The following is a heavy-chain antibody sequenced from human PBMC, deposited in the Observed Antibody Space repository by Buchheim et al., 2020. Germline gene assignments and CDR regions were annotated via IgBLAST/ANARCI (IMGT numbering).Heavy chain of an antibody. Sequence: EVQLVESGGGLVQPGGSLRLSCAASGFTVSDHYIDWVRQAPGKGLEWVGRTRDKANSYTTQYAASVRGRFIISRDGSKNSLYLQMNSLKTEDTAVYYCTRYQGGNLDYWGQGAL. CDR2: TRDKANSYTT. D-gene: IGHD4-23*01. CDR3: TRYQGGNLDY. V-gene: IGHV3-72*01. J-gene: IGHJ4*02. CDR1: GFTVSDHY.